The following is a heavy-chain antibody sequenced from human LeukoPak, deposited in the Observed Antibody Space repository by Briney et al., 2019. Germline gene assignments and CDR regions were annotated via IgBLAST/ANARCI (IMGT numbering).Heavy chain of an antibody. CDR2: ISSSSSTI. CDR3: ARVAVVESPYGMDV. Sequence: GGSLRLSCAASGFTFSSYSMNWVRQAPGKGLEWVSYISSSSSTIYYADSVKGRFTISRDNAKNSLYLQMNSLGDEDTAVYYCARVAVVESPYGMDVWGQGTTVTVSS. J-gene: IGHJ6*02. D-gene: IGHD2-15*01. V-gene: IGHV3-48*02. CDR1: GFTFSSYS.